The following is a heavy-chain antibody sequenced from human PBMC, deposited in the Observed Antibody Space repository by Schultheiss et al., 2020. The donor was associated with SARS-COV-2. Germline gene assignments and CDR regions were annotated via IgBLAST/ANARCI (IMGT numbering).Heavy chain of an antibody. D-gene: IGHD5-18*01. Sequence: GESLKIPCAASGFTVSSNYMSWVRQAPGKGLEWVSAISGSGGSTYYADSVKGRFTISRDNAKNSLYLQMNSLRAEDTAVYYCARSRPSDTARDLYYYYGMDVWGQGTTVTVSS. CDR3: ARSRPSDTARDLYYYYGMDV. V-gene: IGHV3-11*01. CDR2: ISGSGGST. J-gene: IGHJ6*02. CDR1: GFTVSSNY.